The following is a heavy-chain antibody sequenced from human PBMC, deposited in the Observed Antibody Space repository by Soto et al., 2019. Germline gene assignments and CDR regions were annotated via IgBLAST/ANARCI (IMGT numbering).Heavy chain of an antibody. V-gene: IGHV4-59*01. CDR3: ARVGAGGSSSGWIYYYYGMDV. J-gene: IGHJ6*02. Sequence: SETLSLTCNVSAASIYTCYWNWIRQSPGRGLEWIGYIYYSGSTNYNPSLKSRVTISVDTSKNQFSLKLSSVTAADTAVYYCARVGAGGSSSGWIYYYYGMDVWGQGTTVTVSS. CDR1: AASIYTCY. CDR2: IYYSGST. D-gene: IGHD6-6*01.